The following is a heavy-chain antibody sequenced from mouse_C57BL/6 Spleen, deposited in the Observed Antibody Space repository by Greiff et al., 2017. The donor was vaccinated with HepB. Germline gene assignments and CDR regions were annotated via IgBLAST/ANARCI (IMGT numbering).Heavy chain of an antibody. D-gene: IGHD2-1*01. CDR2: IRNKANGYTT. CDR3: ARSSPYGNSFAY. CDR1: GFTFTDYY. V-gene: IGHV7-3*01. J-gene: IGHJ3*01. Sequence: EVKVVESGGGLVQPGGSLSLSCAASGFTFTDYYMSWVRQPPGKALEWLGFIRNKANGYTTEYSASVKGRFTISRDNSQSILYLQMNALRAEDSATYYCARSSPYGNSFAYWGQGTLVTVSA.